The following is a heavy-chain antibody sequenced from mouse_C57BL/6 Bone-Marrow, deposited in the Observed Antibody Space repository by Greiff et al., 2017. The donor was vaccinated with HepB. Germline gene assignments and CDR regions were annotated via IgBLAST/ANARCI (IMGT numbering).Heavy chain of an antibody. D-gene: IGHD4-1*01. CDR3: VRHTWDYFDY. V-gene: IGHV10-1*01. CDR2: IRSKSNNYAT. Sequence: EVHLVESGGGLVQPKGSLKLSCAASGFSFNTYAMNWVRQAPGKGLEWVARIRSKSNNYATYYADSVKDRFTISRDDSESMLYLQMNNLKTEDTAMYYCVRHTWDYFDYWGQGTTLTVSS. CDR1: GFSFNTYA. J-gene: IGHJ2*01.